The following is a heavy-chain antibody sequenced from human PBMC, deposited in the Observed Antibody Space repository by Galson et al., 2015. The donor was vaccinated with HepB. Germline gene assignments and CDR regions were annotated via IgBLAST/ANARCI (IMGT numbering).Heavy chain of an antibody. Sequence: ETLSLTCTVSGGSISSYYWSWIRQPPGKGLEWIGYIYYSGSTNYNPSLKSRVTISVDTSKNQFSLKLSSVTAADTAVYYCARVARDSNFDYWGQGTLITVSS. CDR1: GGSISSYY. J-gene: IGHJ4*02. CDR2: IYYSGST. V-gene: IGHV4-59*01. D-gene: IGHD2-21*01. CDR3: ARVARDSNFDY.